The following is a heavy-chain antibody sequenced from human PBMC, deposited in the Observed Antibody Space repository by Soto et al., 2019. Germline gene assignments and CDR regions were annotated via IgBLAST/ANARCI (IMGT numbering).Heavy chain of an antibody. CDR3: ARVLFFSYSGGCCAVFYF. J-gene: IGHJ3*01. D-gene: IGHD6-19*01. CDR2: TRNKANSYTT. Sequence: GGSLRLSCAASGFTFSDHYMDWVRQAPGKGLEWVGRTRNKANSYTTEYAASVKGRFTISRDDSKNSLYLQMNSLKTEDTAVYYCARVLFFSYSGGCCAVFYFCGQGSMV. CDR1: GFTFSDHY. V-gene: IGHV3-72*01.